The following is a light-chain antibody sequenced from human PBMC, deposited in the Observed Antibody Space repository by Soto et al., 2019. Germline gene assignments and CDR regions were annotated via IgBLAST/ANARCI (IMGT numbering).Light chain of an antibody. Sequence: QSALTQPASVSGSPGQSITISCTGTSSDVGGYNYVSWYQQHPGKAPKLMIYEVSNRPSGVSNRFSGSKSGNTASLTISGLQAEDQGDYYCGSYTSNNTPYVFGTGTKLTVL. CDR2: EVS. CDR1: SSDVGGYNY. CDR3: GSYTSNNTPYV. V-gene: IGLV2-14*01. J-gene: IGLJ1*01.